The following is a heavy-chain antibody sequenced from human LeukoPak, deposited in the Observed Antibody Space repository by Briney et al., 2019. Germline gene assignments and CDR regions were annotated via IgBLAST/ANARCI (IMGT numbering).Heavy chain of an antibody. CDR2: INPNSGGT. V-gene: IGHV1-2*02. J-gene: IGHJ4*02. Sequence: ASVKVSCKASGYTFTAYYLHWVRQAPGQGLEWMGWINPNSGGTNYAQQFQGRVTMTRDTSISTAYMELNRLRSDDTAVYYCASQSSGWYVGYFDYWGQGTLVTVSS. CDR1: GYTFTAYY. CDR3: ASQSSGWYVGYFDY. D-gene: IGHD6-19*01.